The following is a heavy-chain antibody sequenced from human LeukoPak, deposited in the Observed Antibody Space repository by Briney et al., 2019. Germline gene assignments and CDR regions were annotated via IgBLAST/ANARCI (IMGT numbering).Heavy chain of an antibody. J-gene: IGHJ4*02. CDR1: GGSISSYY. Sequence: SETLSLTCTVSGGSISSYYWSWIRQPPGKGLEWIGYIYYSGSTNYNPSLKSRVTISVDTSKNQCSLKLSSVTAADTAVYYCARRSRQLEDYFDYWGQGTLVTVSS. V-gene: IGHV4-59*08. CDR2: IYYSGST. D-gene: IGHD6-6*01. CDR3: ARRSRQLEDYFDY.